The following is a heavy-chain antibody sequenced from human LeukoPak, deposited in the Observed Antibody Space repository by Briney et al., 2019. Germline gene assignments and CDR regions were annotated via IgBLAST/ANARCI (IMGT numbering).Heavy chain of an antibody. Sequence: QPGGSLRLSCAASGFTFSSYAMSWVRQAPGKGLEWVSAISGTGGSTYYADSVKGRFTISRDNSKNTLCLQMNSLRAEDTAVYYCAKGDTTWELPHDYWGQGTLVTVSS. CDR2: ISGTGGST. J-gene: IGHJ4*02. V-gene: IGHV3-23*01. CDR1: GFTFSSYA. CDR3: AKGDTTWELPHDY. D-gene: IGHD1-26*01.